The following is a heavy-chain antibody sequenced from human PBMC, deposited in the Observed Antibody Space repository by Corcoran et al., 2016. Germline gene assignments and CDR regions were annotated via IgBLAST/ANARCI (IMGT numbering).Heavy chain of an antibody. Sequence: QVQLQESGPGLVKPSETLSLTCTVSGGSISSYYWSWIRQPAGKGLEWIGRIYTSGSTNYNPSLKSRVTMSVDTSKNQFSLKLSSVTAADTAVYYCARDQRGYYYDSSGYGAGYFWYFDLWGRGTLVTVSS. V-gene: IGHV4-4*07. J-gene: IGHJ2*01. CDR1: GGSISSYY. D-gene: IGHD3-22*01. CDR2: IYTSGST. CDR3: ARDQRGYYYDSSGYGAGYFWYFDL.